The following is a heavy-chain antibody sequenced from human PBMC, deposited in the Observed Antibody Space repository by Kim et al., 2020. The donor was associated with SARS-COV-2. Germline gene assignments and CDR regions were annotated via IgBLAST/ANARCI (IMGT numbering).Heavy chain of an antibody. V-gene: IGHV5-51*01. J-gene: IGHJ6*02. D-gene: IGHD2-21*02. CDR3: APAGGDPYYYYGMDV. Sequence: GESLKISCKGSGYSFTSYWIGWVRQMPGKGLEWMGIIYPGDSDTRYSPSFQGQVTISADKSISTAYLQWSSLKASDTAMYYCAPAGGDPYYYYGMDVWGQGTTVTVSS. CDR1: GYSFTSYW. CDR2: IYPGDSDT.